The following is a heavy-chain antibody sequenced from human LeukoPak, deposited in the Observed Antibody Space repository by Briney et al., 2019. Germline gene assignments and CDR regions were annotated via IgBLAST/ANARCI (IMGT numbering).Heavy chain of an antibody. CDR2: ISSSSSYI. CDR3: ARAIAVVVVAAKSGAFDI. Sequence: PGGSLRLSCAASGFTFSSYSMNWVRQAPGKGLEWFSSISSSSSYIYYADSVKGRFTISRDNAKNSLYLQMNSLRAEDTAVYYCARAIAVVVVAAKSGAFDIWGQGTMVTVSS. D-gene: IGHD2-15*01. CDR1: GFTFSSYS. V-gene: IGHV3-21*01. J-gene: IGHJ3*02.